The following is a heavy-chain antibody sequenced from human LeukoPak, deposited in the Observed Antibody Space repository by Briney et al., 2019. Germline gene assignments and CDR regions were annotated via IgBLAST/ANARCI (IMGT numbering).Heavy chain of an antibody. J-gene: IGHJ3*02. CDR1: GGSISSSSYY. Sequence: PSETLSLTCTVSGGSISSSSYYWGWIRQPPGTGLEWIGEINHSGSTNYNPSLKSRFTISVDTSKNQFSLKLSSVTAADTAVYYCARALGAFDIWGQGTMVTVSS. CDR2: INHSGST. CDR3: ARALGAFDI. V-gene: IGHV4-39*07.